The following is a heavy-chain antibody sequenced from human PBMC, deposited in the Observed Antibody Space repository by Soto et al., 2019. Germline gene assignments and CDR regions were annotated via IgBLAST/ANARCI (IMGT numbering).Heavy chain of an antibody. V-gene: IGHV3-30*03. J-gene: IGHJ1*01. CDR2: TSYDGNNK. CDR1: RFIFISYG. D-gene: IGHD5-18*01. Sequence: QVQLVESGGGVVQPGRSLRLSCAATRFIFISYGMHWVRQAPGKGLEWLAVTSYDGNNKYYGDSVKGRFTISRDESKNTLYLQMNRLRPEDTAVYYCASTVDTTMVTWALGNWGQGTLVTVSS. CDR3: ASTVDTTMVTWALGN.